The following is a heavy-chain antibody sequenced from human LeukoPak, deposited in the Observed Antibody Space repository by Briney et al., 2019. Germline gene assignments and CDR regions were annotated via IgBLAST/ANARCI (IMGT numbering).Heavy chain of an antibody. V-gene: IGHV3-21*01. CDR2: ISRSATYL. CDR3: ARHVYSSGWGAFDI. D-gene: IGHD6-19*01. Sequence: GGSLSLSCAASGFTFSSYGMNWVRRAPGKGLEWVSSISRSATYLYYADSLQGRFTVSRDDAKSSLYLQMNSLSAEDTAVYYCARHVYSSGWGAFDIWGQGTMVTVSS. J-gene: IGHJ3*02. CDR1: GFTFSSYG.